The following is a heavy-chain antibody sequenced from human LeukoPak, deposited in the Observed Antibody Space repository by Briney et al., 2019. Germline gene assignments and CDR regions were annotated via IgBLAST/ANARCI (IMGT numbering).Heavy chain of an antibody. J-gene: IGHJ3*02. D-gene: IGHD3-16*01. CDR1: GGSISSYY. Sequence: SETLSLTCTVSGGSISSYYWSWIRQPPGKGLEWIGSIYYSGSTYYNPSLKSRVTISVDTSKNQFPLKLSSVTAADTAVYYCARHEVPIAGGVQAFDIWGQGTMVTVSS. V-gene: IGHV4-59*05. CDR3: ARHEVPIAGGVQAFDI. CDR2: IYYSGST.